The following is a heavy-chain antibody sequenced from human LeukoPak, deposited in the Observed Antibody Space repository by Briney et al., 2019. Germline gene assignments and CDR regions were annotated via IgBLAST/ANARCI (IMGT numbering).Heavy chain of an antibody. CDR2: INPNSGGT. Sequence: ASVKVSCKASGYTFTGHYMHWVRQAPGQGLEWMGRINPNSGGTNYAQKFQGRVTMTRDTSISTAYMELSRQRSDDTAVYYCAGWNFDYWGQGTLVTVSS. CDR3: AGWNFDY. CDR1: GYTFTGHY. D-gene: IGHD6-19*01. J-gene: IGHJ4*02. V-gene: IGHV1-2*06.